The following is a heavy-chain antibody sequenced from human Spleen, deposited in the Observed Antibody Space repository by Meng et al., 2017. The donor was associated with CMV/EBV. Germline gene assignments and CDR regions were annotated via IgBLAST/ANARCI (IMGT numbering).Heavy chain of an antibody. J-gene: IGHJ6*02. CDR2: IRYDGSNK. Sequence: GGSLRLSCAASGFTFSSYGMHWVRQAPGKGLEWVAFIRYDGSNKYYADSVKGRFTISRDNSKNTLYLQMNSLRAEDTAVYYCAKDFLIRAKVVPAAITGVGMDVWGQGTTVTVSS. CDR1: GFTFSSYG. D-gene: IGHD2-2*02. V-gene: IGHV3-30*02. CDR3: AKDFLIRAKVVPAAITGVGMDV.